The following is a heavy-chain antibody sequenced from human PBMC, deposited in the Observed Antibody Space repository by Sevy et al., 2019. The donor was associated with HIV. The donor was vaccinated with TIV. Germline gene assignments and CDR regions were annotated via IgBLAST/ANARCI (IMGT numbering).Heavy chain of an antibody. CDR2: MNPNSGNT. J-gene: IGHJ6*02. CDR1: GYTFTSYD. V-gene: IGHV1-8*01. D-gene: IGHD2-21*01. Sequence: ASVRVSCKASGYTFTSYDINWVRQATGQGLEWMGWMNPNSGNTGYAQKFQGRVTMTRNTSISTAYMELSSLRSEDTAVYYCARVWWSADYYYGMDVWGQGTTVTVSS. CDR3: ARVWWSADYYYGMDV.